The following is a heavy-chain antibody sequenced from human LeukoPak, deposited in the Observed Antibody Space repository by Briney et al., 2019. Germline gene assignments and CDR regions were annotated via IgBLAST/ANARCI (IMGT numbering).Heavy chain of an antibody. V-gene: IGHV4-59*02. CDR1: GDSVTTYY. J-gene: IGHJ4*02. CDR3: ARGEPVSFFDY. D-gene: IGHD1-14*01. CDR2: VYYSGSA. Sequence: SETLSLTCTVSGDSVTTYYWSWIRQPPGKGLEWLGYVYYSGSATYNPSLKSRVTISVDTSKNQFSLKLSSVTAADTAVYYCARGEPVSFFDYWGQGTLVTVSS.